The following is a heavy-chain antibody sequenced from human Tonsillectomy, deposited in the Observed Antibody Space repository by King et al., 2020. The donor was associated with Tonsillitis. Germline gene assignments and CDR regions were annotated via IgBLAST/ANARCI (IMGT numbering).Heavy chain of an antibody. CDR1: GFTFSNYW. CDR3: ARNVPVFSSRLGHGFDV. J-gene: IGHJ3*01. D-gene: IGHD6-13*01. CDR2: IRQDGSAR. V-gene: IGHV3-7*01. Sequence: VQLVESGGGLVQPGGSLRLSCAASGFTFSNYWMSWVRQAPGKGLEWVANIRQDGSARYYVDSVKGRFTVSRDNSNNSMSLQMNSLRGEDTAVYYCARNVPVFSSRLGHGFDVWGQGTMVTVSS.